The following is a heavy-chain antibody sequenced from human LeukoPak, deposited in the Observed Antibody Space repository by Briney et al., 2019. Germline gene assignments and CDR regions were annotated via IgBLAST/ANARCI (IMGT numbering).Heavy chain of an antibody. CDR1: GYTFTSYG. D-gene: IGHD3-16*01. J-gene: IGHJ4*02. CDR3: ARAEYDYVWGSYTPVPFDY. V-gene: IGHV1-18*01. CDR2: ISAYNGNT. Sequence: ASVKVSCKASGYTFTSYGISWVRQAPGQGLEWMGWISAYNGNTNYAQKLQGRVTMTTDTSTSTAYMELRSLRSDDTAVYYCARAEYDYVWGSYTPVPFDYWGQGTLVTVSS.